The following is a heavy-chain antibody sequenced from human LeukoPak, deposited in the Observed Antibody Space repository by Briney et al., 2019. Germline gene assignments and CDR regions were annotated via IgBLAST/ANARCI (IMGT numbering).Heavy chain of an antibody. D-gene: IGHD4-23*01. CDR1: GGSISSSSYF. V-gene: IGHV4-39*01. J-gene: IGHJ4*02. CDR3: ARLDYGGNYFDY. CDR2: IYYSGST. Sequence: SGTLSLTCTVSGGSISSSSYFWGWIRQPPGKGLEWIATIYYSGSTYYNPSLKSRVTISVDTSKNQFSLKLSSVTAADTAVYYCARLDYGGNYFDYWGQGTLVAVSS.